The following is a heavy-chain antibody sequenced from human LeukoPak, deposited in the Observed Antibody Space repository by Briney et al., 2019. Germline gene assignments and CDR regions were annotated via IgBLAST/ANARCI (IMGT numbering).Heavy chain of an antibody. V-gene: IGHV1-2*02. CDR2: INPNSGGT. Sequence: ASVKVSCKASGYNFTGYYMHWVRQAPGQGLEWMGWINPNSGGTNYQGRVTMTRDTSISTAYMDLSGLRSDDTAVYYCARGFVVRGVSPIRPPLSGAFHIWAQGTMVTVSS. D-gene: IGHD3-10*01. CDR3: ARGFVVRGVSPIRPPLSGAFHI. CDR1: GYNFTGYY. J-gene: IGHJ3*02.